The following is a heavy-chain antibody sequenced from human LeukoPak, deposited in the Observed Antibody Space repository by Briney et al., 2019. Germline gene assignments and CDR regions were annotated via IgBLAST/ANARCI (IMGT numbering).Heavy chain of an antibody. CDR1: GGSISSYY. CDR3: GREWSSGYWDY. D-gene: IGHD3-22*01. J-gene: IGHJ4*02. Sequence: SETLSLTCTVSGGSISSYYWSWLRQSPGKGLEWIGYIYYSGSTNYNPSLKSRVTMSVDTSNNQFSLRLSSVTAADTAVYYCGREWSSGYWDYWGQGTLVTVS. V-gene: IGHV4-59*01. CDR2: IYYSGST.